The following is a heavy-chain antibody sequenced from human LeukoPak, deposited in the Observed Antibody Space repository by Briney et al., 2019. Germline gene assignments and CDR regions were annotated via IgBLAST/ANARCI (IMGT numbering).Heavy chain of an antibody. Sequence: GGSLRLSCAASGFTVSSNYMSWVRQAPGKGLEWVSVIYSGGSTYYADSVKGRFTISRDNSKSTLYLQMNSLRAEDTAVYYCARVEALYYMDVWGKGTTVTISS. D-gene: IGHD3-3*01. CDR1: GFTVSSNY. V-gene: IGHV3-66*01. J-gene: IGHJ6*03. CDR2: IYSGGST. CDR3: ARVEALYYMDV.